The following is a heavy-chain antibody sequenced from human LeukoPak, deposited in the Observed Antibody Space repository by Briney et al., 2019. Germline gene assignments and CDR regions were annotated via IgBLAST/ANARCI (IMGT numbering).Heavy chain of an antibody. CDR3: AGVVPAAMRYFDY. Sequence: SETLSLTCTVSGGSISSSSYYWGWIRQPPGKGLEWNGSIYYSGSTYYNQSRRRRVTISVHTSKNQFSLTLSSVTAADTAVYYCAGVVPAAMRYFDYWGQGTLATVCS. V-gene: IGHV4-39*07. J-gene: IGHJ4*02. CDR1: GGSISSSSYY. CDR2: IYYSGST. D-gene: IGHD2-2*01.